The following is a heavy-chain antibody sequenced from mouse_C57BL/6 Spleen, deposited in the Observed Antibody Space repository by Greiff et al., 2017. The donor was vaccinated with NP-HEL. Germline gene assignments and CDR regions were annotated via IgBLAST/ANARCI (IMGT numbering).Heavy chain of an antibody. J-gene: IGHJ4*01. D-gene: IGHD1-1*01. CDR3: ARESYGSSYDAMDY. Sequence: VQLQQSGPELVKPGASVKISCKASGYAFSSSWMNWVKQRPGKGLEWIGRIYPGDGDTNYNGKFKGKATLTADKSSSTAYMQLSSLTSEDSAVYFCARESYGSSYDAMDYWGQGTSVTVSS. CDR1: GYAFSSSW. CDR2: IYPGDGDT. V-gene: IGHV1-82*01.